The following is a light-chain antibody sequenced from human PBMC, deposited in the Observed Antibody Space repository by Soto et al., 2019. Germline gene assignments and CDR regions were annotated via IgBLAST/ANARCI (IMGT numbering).Light chain of an antibody. J-gene: IGKJ1*01. CDR2: KAS. Sequence: DIQMTQSPSTLSGSVGDSITITCRASQTISSWLAWYQQKPGKAPKLLIYKASTLKSGVPSRFSGSGSGTEFTLTISSLQSEDFAVYYCQQYNNWPQTFGQGTKVDIK. V-gene: IGKV1-5*03. CDR1: QTISSW. CDR3: QQYNNWPQT.